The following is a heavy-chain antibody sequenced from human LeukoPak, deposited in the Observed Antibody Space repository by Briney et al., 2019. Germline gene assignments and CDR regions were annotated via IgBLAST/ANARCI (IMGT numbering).Heavy chain of an antibody. V-gene: IGHV3-23*01. CDR1: GFTVSSNY. Sequence: GGSLRLSCAASGFTVSSNYMSWVRQAPGKGLEWVSAISDSGGSTYYAYSVKGRFTISRDKSKNTLSLQMNSLRAEDTAVYFCAKDSTFDFWSGYRTHWGQGTLVSVSS. CDR3: AKDSTFDFWSGYRTH. J-gene: IGHJ4*02. D-gene: IGHD3-3*01. CDR2: ISDSGGST.